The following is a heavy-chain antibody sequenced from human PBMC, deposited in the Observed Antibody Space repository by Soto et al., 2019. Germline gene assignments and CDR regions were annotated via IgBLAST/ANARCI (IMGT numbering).Heavy chain of an antibody. CDR3: ARSKDQLLGAAPLDY. CDR1: GFTFSSYW. V-gene: IGHV3-7*01. CDR2: IKQDGSEK. D-gene: IGHD2-2*01. Sequence: GGSLRLPCAASGFTFSSYWMSWVRQAPGKGLEWVANIKQDGSEKYYVDSVKGRFTISRDNAKNSLYLQMNSLRAEDTAVYYRARSKDQLLGAAPLDYWGQGTLVTVSS. J-gene: IGHJ4*02.